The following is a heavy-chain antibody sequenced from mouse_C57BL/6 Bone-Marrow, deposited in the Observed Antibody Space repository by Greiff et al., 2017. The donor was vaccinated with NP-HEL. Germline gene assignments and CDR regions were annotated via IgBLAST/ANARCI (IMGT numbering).Heavy chain of an antibody. V-gene: IGHV1-55*01. J-gene: IGHJ4*01. CDR2: IYPGSGST. Sequence: QVQLKQSGAELVKPGASVKMSCKASGYTFTSYWITWVKQRPGQGLEWIGDIYPGSGSTNYNEKFKSKATLTVDTSSSTAYMQLSSLTSEDSAVYYCASDGYYPMDYWGQGTSVTVSS. CDR1: GYTFTSYW. D-gene: IGHD2-3*01. CDR3: ASDGYYPMDY.